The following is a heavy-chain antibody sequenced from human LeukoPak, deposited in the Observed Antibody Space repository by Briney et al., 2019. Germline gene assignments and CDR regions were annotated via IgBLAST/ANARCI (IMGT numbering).Heavy chain of an antibody. V-gene: IGHV3-48*01. CDR1: GFTFSGYS. Sequence: GGSLRLSCSASGFTFSGYSMNWVRQAPGKGLEWVSYISSSSGTIYYADSVKGRFTISRDNAKNSLHLQMNSLRAEDTAVYYCARALTSSWYGDYWGQGTLVTVSS. CDR3: ARALTSSWYGDY. CDR2: ISSSSGTI. J-gene: IGHJ4*02. D-gene: IGHD6-13*01.